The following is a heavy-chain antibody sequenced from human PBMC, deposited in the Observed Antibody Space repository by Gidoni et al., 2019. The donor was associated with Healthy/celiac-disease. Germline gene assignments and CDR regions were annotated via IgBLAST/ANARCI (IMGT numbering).Heavy chain of an antibody. CDR1: VGSISSGSYY. V-gene: IGHV4-61*02. CDR2: IYTSGST. Sequence: QVQLQESGPVLVKPSQTLSLTCTVPVGSISSGSYYWSWIRQPAGKGREWIGRIYTSGSTNYNPSLKSRVTISVDTSKNQFSLKLSSVTAADTAVYYCARWSRLYDAFDIWGQGTMVTVSS. D-gene: IGHD2-15*01. CDR3: ARWSRLYDAFDI. J-gene: IGHJ3*02.